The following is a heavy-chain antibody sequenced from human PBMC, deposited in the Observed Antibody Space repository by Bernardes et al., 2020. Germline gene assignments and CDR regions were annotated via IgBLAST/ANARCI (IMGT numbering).Heavy chain of an antibody. CDR1: GDSINSDSFY. CDR2: ISYTGTT. Sequence: SESLSLTCNVSGDSINSDSFYWGWIRQPPGKGLEWIGSISYTGTTYYSPSLKGRVTISVDTSKNQFSLRLTSVTAADTAVYYCARHVTTRVLVVVAATTFFTHFDHWGQGTQVTVSS. J-gene: IGHJ4*02. V-gene: IGHV4-39*01. CDR3: ARHVTTRVLVVVAATTFFTHFDH. D-gene: IGHD2-15*01.